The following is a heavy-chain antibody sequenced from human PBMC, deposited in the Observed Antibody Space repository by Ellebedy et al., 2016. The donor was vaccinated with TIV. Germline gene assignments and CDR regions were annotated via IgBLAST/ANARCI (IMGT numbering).Heavy chain of an antibody. J-gene: IGHJ4*02. CDR3: AKSPSRKPGLVDY. D-gene: IGHD1-14*01. CDR1: GGTFSSYA. V-gene: IGHV3-23*01. CDR2: ISGTGGST. Sequence: GESLKISCAASGGTFSSYAMNWVRQAPQKGLGWVSLISGTGGSTNYADSVKSRCTISRDNSKNMLYLQMNSLRAEDTAIYYCAKSPSRKPGLVDYWGQGTLVTVSS.